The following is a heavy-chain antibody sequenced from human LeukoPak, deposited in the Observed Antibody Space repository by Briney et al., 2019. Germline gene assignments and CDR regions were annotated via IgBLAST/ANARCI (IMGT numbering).Heavy chain of an antibody. Sequence: GGSLRLSCAASGFTFSSYSMNWVRQAPGKGLEWVSSISSSYIYYADSVKGRFTISRDNAKNSLYLQMNSLRAEDTAVYYCARAGATISHWNWRNDAFDIWGQGTMVTVSS. CDR3: ARAGATISHWNWRNDAFDI. CDR2: ISSSYI. J-gene: IGHJ3*02. D-gene: IGHD1-26*01. V-gene: IGHV3-21*01. CDR1: GFTFSSYS.